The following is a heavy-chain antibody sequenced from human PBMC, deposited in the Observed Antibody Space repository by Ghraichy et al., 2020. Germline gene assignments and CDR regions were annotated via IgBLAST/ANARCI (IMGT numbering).Heavy chain of an antibody. V-gene: IGHV4-39*01. CDR1: GDSISSSGYY. CDR2: ISYSGST. J-gene: IGHJ4*02. D-gene: IGHD2-21*02. CDR3: ARSPAYCGGDCYSTYFDY. Sequence: ETLSLTCTVSGDSISSSGYYWGWIRQPPGKGLEWIGSISYSGSTYYNPSLKSRVTISVDTSKNQFSLKLSSVTAADTAVYYCARSPAYCGGDCYSTYFDYWGQGTLVTVSS.